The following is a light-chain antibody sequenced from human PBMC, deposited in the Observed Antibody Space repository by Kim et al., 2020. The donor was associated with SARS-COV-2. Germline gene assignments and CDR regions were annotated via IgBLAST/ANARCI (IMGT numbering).Light chain of an antibody. J-gene: IGLJ3*02. Sequence: ELTQPPSASGTPGQRVTISCSGSSSNIGSNYVYWYQQLPGTAPKHLIYRNNQRPSGVADLFSGSKSGTSASLAISRLRSEDEADYYCAAWDDSLSGWVFGGGTQLTVL. CDR3: AAWDDSLSGWV. CDR1: SSNIGSNY. CDR2: RNN. V-gene: IGLV1-47*01.